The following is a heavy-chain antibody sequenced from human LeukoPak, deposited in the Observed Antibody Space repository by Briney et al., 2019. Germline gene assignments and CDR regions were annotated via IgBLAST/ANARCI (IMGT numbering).Heavy chain of an antibody. CDR3: AKEGLVAAAGTRAFDI. V-gene: IGHV3-9*03. Sequence: PGGSLRLSCAASGFTFDDYAMHWVRQAPGKGLEWVSGISWNSGSIGYADSVKGRFTISRDNAKNSLYLQMNSLRAEDMALYYCAKEGLVAAAGTRAFDIWGQGTMVTVSS. CDR1: GFTFDDYA. D-gene: IGHD6-13*01. J-gene: IGHJ3*02. CDR2: ISWNSGSI.